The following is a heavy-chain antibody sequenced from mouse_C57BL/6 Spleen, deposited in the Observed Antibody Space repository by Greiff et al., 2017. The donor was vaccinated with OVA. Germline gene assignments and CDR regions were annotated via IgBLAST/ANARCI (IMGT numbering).Heavy chain of an antibody. CDR3: TRWLLPLAMDY. D-gene: IGHD2-3*01. CDR1: GFNIKDYY. CDR2: IDPEDGDT. Sequence: VQLKESGAELVRPGASVKLSCTASGFNIKDYYMHWVKQRPEQGLEWIGRIDPEDGDTEYAPQFEGKATMTADSSSNTAYLQLSSLTSEDTAVYYCTRWLLPLAMDYWGQGTSVTVSS. V-gene: IGHV14-1*01. J-gene: IGHJ4*01.